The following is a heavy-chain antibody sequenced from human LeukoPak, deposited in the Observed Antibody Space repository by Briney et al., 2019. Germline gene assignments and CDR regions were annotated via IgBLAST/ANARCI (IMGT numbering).Heavy chain of an antibody. D-gene: IGHD6-6*01. J-gene: IGHJ4*02. CDR2: INPNSGGT. Sequence: ASVKVSCKASGYTFTGYYMHWVRQDPGQGLEWMGWINPNSGGTNYAQKFQGRVTMTRDTSTSTVYMELSSLRSEDTAVYYCAMEGYSSSSLDYWGQGTLVTVSS. CDR1: GYTFTGYY. CDR3: AMEGYSSSSLDY. V-gene: IGHV1-2*02.